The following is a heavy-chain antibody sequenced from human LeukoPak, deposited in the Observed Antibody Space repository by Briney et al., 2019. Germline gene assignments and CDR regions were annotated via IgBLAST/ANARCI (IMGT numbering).Heavy chain of an antibody. D-gene: IGHD2-2*01. CDR2: ISSSGSTI. V-gene: IGHV3-48*03. Sequence: GGSLRLSCVASGFTFSSYEMTWVRQAPGKGLEWLSYISSSGSTIYYADSVKGRFTVSRDNAKNSLYLQMNSLRAEDTAVYYCAKDHCSSTSCYAHYWYFDLWGRGTLVTVSS. CDR3: AKDHCSSTSCYAHYWYFDL. J-gene: IGHJ2*01. CDR1: GFTFSSYE.